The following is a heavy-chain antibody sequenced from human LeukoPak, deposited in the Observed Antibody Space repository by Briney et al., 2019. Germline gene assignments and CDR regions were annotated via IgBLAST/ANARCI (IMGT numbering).Heavy chain of an antibody. CDR3: TRPIFDEHCYDSSGYPDY. CDR2: IRSKANSYAT. J-gene: IGHJ4*02. D-gene: IGHD3-22*01. CDR1: GFTFSGSA. V-gene: IGHV3-73*01. Sequence: GGSLRLSCAASGFTFSGSAMHWVRQASGKGLEWDGRIRSKANSYATAYAASVKGRFTISRDDSKNTAYLQMNSLKTEDTAVYYCTRPIFDEHCYDSSGYPDYWGQGTLVTVSS.